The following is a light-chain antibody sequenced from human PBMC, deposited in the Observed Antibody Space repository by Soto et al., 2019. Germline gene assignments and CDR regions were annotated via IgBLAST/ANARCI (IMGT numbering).Light chain of an antibody. CDR1: SNDVGGYNL. Sequence: QSASVSGSPGQSITISCTGTSNDVGGYNLVSWFQQHPGKAPKLMISEVNKRPSGVSNRFSGSKSANTASLTISGLQAEDEADYYCCSHVGGSSPQWVFGGGTQLTVL. V-gene: IGLV2-23*02. J-gene: IGLJ3*02. CDR2: EVN. CDR3: CSHVGGSSPQWV.